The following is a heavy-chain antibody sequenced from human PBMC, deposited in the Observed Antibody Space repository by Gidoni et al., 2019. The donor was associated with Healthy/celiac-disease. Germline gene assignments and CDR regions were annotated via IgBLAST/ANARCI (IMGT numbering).Heavy chain of an antibody. J-gene: IGHJ6*03. D-gene: IGHD2-2*01. V-gene: IGHV1-69*01. CDR3: ARGYCSSTSCYSNYYYYYYMDV. CDR1: GGTFSSYA. Sequence: QVQLVQSGAEVKKPGSSVKVSCKASGGTFSSYAISWVRQAPGQGLEWMGGIIPIFGTANYAQKFQGRVTITADQSTSTAYMELSSLRSEDTAVYYCARGYCSSTSCYSNYYYYYYMDVWGKGTTVTVSS. CDR2: IIPIFGTA.